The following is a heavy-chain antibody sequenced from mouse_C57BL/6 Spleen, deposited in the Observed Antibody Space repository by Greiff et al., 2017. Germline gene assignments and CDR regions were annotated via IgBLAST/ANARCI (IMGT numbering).Heavy chain of an antibody. CDR3: ARGDGYRYYAMDY. D-gene: IGHD2-3*01. CDR1: GYTFTDYY. Sequence: VQLQQSGPELVKPGASVKISCKASGYTFTDYYMNWVKQSHGKSLEWIGDINPNNGGTSYNQKFKGKATLTVDKSSSTAYMELRSLTSEDSAVYYCARGDGYRYYAMDYWGQGTSVTVSS. J-gene: IGHJ4*01. CDR2: INPNNGGT. V-gene: IGHV1-26*01.